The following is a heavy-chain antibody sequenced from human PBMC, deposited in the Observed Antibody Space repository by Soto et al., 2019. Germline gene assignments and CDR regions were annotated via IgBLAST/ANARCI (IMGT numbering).Heavy chain of an antibody. CDR3: AKDNPTIAY. D-gene: IGHD1-1*01. CDR2: ISYDGSNK. Sequence: QVQLVESGGGVVQPGRSLRLSCAASGFTFSSSGMHWVRQAPGKGPELVAIISYDGSNKYYADSVEGRFTISRDNSKNTLFLQMNSLRPEDTAVYFCAKDNPTIAYWGQGTLVTVSS. V-gene: IGHV3-30*18. CDR1: GFTFSSSG. J-gene: IGHJ4*02.